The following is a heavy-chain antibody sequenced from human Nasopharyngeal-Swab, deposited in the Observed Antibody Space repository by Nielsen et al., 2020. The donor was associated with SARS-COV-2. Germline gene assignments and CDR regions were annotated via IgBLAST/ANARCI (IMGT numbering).Heavy chain of an antibody. V-gene: IGHV3-7*01. CDR2: IKQDGSEK. D-gene: IGHD6-13*01. J-gene: IGHJ4*02. Sequence: GGSLRLSCAASGFTFSSYWMSWVRQAPGKGLEWVANIKQDGSEKYYVDSVKGRFTISRDDSKNTLYLQMNSLRAEDTAVYYCARLYSSSWYVHDYWGQGTLVTVSS. CDR1: GFTFSSYW. CDR3: ARLYSSSWYVHDY.